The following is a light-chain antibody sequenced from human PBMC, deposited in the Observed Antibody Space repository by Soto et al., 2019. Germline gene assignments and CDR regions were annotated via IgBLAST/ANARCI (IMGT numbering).Light chain of an antibody. J-gene: IGKJ5*01. V-gene: IGKV1-9*01. CDR3: QQRNSYPIT. Sequence: DIQLTQFPCFLPASVGDRVPMSSRASQGIRNYLAWYQQKPGRAPKLLIYIASTLQSGVPSRFSGSYSGTEFTLTITSLQPEDFATYYCQQRNSYPITFGQGTRLEIK. CDR2: IAS. CDR1: QGIRNY.